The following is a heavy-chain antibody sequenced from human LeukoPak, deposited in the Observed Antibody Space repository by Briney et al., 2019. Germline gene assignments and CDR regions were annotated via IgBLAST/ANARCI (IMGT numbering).Heavy chain of an antibody. CDR2: IYYSVTT. D-gene: IGHD4-23*01. CDR1: GFTFSSYS. J-gene: IGHJ4*02. CDR3: ARDRLRWPKIDY. Sequence: GSLRLSCAASGFTFSSYSMSWIRQPPGKGLEWIGSIYYSVTTYYNPSLKNRVTISVDTSKNQFSLKLNSVTAADTAVYYCARDRLRWPKIDYWGQGTLVTVSS. V-gene: IGHV4-39*07.